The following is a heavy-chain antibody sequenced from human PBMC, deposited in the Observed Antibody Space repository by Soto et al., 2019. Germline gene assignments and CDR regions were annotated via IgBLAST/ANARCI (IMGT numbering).Heavy chain of an antibody. CDR3: ARRGYSGYDFDY. V-gene: IGHV1-18*01. J-gene: IGHJ4*02. D-gene: IGHD5-12*01. Sequence: ASVKVSCKASGYTITSYGISWGLHDPGQGFEWMGWISAYNGNTNYAQKLQGRVTMTTDTSTSTAYVELRSLISDDTAVYYCARRGYSGYDFDYWGQGTLVTVSS. CDR1: GYTITSYG. CDR2: ISAYNGNT.